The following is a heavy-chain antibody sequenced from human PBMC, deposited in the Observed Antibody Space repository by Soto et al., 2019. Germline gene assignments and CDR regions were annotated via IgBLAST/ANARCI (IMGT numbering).Heavy chain of an antibody. Sequence: QLQLQESGPGLVKPSETLSLTCTVSGDSIRTSSYYWGWIRQPPGKGLEWIGSIYNSGSTYYKPCLKMRVTIFVDTSKNEFSLKLSSVSSADTAVYIYARHRRQWLAHIDGWGRGTLVTVFS. V-gene: IGHV4-39*01. CDR2: IYNSGST. CDR3: ARHRRQWLAHIDG. D-gene: IGHD6-19*01. CDR1: GDSIRTSSYY. J-gene: IGHJ2*01.